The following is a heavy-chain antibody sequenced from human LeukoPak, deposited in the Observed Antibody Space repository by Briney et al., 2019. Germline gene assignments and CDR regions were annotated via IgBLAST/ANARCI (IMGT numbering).Heavy chain of an antibody. CDR1: GFTFSSYW. Sequence: GGSLRLSCAASGFTFSSYWMSWVRQAPGKGLEWVANIKQDGSEKYYVDSVKGRFTISRDNAKNSLYLQMNSLRAEDTAVYYCARDSGGSGYYYYYGMDVWGQGTTVTVSS. V-gene: IGHV3-7*03. CDR3: ARDSGGSGYYYYYGMDV. J-gene: IGHJ6*02. D-gene: IGHD2-15*01. CDR2: IKQDGSEK.